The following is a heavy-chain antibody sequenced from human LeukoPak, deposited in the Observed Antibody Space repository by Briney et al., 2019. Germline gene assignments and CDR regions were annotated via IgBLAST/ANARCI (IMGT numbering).Heavy chain of an antibody. V-gene: IGHV4-39*01. D-gene: IGHD6-13*01. CDR1: GGSISSSSYY. Sequence: SETLSLTCTVSGGSISSSSYYWGWIRQPPGKGLEWIGSIYYSGSTYYNPSLKSRVTISVDTSKNQFSLKLSSVTAADTAVYYCSRQAEGSTLRGWYFDLWGRGTLVTVSS. CDR3: SRQAEGSTLRGWYFDL. CDR2: IYYSGST. J-gene: IGHJ2*01.